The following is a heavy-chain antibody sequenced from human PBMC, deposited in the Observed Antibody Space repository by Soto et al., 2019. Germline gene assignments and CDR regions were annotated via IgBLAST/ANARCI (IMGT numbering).Heavy chain of an antibody. D-gene: IGHD3-22*01. V-gene: IGHV3-23*01. CDR2: ISGSGGST. CDR1: GFRFSDYS. Sequence: PGGSLRLSCAASGFRFSDYSMNWVRQAPGRGLEWVSYISGSGGSTYYADSVKGRLTISRDNSKNTLYLQMNSLRAEDTAVYYCAKDYFYGDYFDYWGQGTLVTVSS. J-gene: IGHJ4*02. CDR3: AKDYFYGDYFDY.